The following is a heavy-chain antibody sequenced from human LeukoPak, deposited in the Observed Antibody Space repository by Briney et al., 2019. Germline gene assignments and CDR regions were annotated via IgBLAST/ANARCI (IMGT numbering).Heavy chain of an antibody. CDR2: ISYDGSNK. Sequence: PGGSLRLSCAASGFTFSSYAMSWVRQAPGKGLEWVAVISYDGSNKYYADSVKGRFTISRDNSKNTLYLQMNSLRAEDTAVYYCARDRRLRYFDWLSYPSYYYGMDVWGQGTTVTVSS. D-gene: IGHD3-9*01. J-gene: IGHJ6*02. CDR1: GFTFSSYA. CDR3: ARDRRLRYFDWLSYPSYYYGMDV. V-gene: IGHV3-30*04.